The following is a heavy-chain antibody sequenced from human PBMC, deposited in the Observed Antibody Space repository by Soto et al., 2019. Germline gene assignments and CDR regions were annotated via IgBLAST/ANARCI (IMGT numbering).Heavy chain of an antibody. CDR2: ISSSSSTI. CDR1: GFTFSSYS. D-gene: IGHD3-10*01. J-gene: IGHJ4*02. Sequence: EVQLVESGGGLVQPGGSLRLSCAASGFTFSSYSMNWVRQAPGKGLEWVSYISSSSSTIYYADSVKGRFTISRDNAKNSLYLQMNSLRADDTAVYYCAREILLWFGELLSGAGFDYWGQGTLVTVSS. V-gene: IGHV3-48*01. CDR3: AREILLWFGELLSGAGFDY.